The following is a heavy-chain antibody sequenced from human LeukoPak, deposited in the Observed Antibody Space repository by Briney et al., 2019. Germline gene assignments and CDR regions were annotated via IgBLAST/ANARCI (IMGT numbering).Heavy chain of an antibody. CDR1: GGSISSYY. V-gene: IGHV4-59*01. J-gene: IGHJ4*02. Sequence: PSETLSLTCTVSGGSISSYYWNWIRQPPGKGLEWIGYIYYSGSTNYNTSLKSRLTISVDTSKNQFSLKLSSVTAADTAVYYCARYVCGSYPTFEDYWGQGTLVTVSS. CDR3: ARYVCGSYPTFEDY. CDR2: IYYSGST. D-gene: IGHD3-16*02.